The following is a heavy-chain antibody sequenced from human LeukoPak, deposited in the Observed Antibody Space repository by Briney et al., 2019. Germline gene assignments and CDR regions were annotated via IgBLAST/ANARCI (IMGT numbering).Heavy chain of an antibody. J-gene: IGHJ4*02. CDR3: AKDRVSRYFDWLFDY. V-gene: IGHV3-23*01. D-gene: IGHD3-9*01. CDR1: GLTLSSYA. CDR2: ISGSGGST. Sequence: GRSLRLSSAVSGLTLSSYAMSWVSHPPRKGLEWVSAISGSGGSTYYAESVKGRFTISRDNSKNTLCLQMNSLRAEDTAVYYCAKDRVSRYFDWLFDYWGQGTLVTVSS.